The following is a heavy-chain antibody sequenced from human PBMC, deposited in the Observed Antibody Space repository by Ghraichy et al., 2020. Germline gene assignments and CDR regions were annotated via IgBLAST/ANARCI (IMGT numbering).Heavy chain of an antibody. J-gene: IGHJ6*02. CDR1: GFTFSSYW. Sequence: GGSLRLSCAASGFTFSSYWMSWVRQAPGKGLEWVANIKQDGSEKYYVDSVKGRFTISRDNAKNSLYLQMNSLRAEDTAVYYCARGTAARPPTDYYYYGMDVWGQGTTVTVSS. CDR3: ARGTAARPPTDYYYYGMDV. CDR2: IKQDGSEK. D-gene: IGHD6-6*01. V-gene: IGHV3-7*03.